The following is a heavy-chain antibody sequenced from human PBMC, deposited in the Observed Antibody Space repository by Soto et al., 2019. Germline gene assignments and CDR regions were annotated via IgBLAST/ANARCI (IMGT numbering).Heavy chain of an antibody. J-gene: IGHJ4*02. D-gene: IGHD6-19*01. Sequence: EVQLVESGRGLVKPGGSLRLTCAASGFTFSNYSMNWVRPAPWKALEWVPSISSSSIYIYYTDSVKGRFTSSRDNAKNSLYLQMNSMRAEDMAVYYCARDDGGSGWANDYCGKGTLVTVSS. CDR3: ARDDGGSGWANDY. V-gene: IGHV3-21*01. CDR1: GFTFSNYS. CDR2: ISSSSIYI.